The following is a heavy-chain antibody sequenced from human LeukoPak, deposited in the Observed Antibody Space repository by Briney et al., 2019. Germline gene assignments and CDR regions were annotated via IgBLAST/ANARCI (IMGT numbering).Heavy chain of an antibody. V-gene: IGHV3-21*01. J-gene: IGHJ4*02. CDR3: AREVAGSFDY. D-gene: IGHD3-10*01. CDR2: ISSSSSYT. Sequence: GGSLRLSCAASGFTFSSYSMNWVRQAPGKGLEWVSSISSSSSYTYYADSVKGRFTISRDNSKNTLYLQMNSLRAEDTAVYYCAREVAGSFDYWGQGTLVTVSS. CDR1: GFTFSSYS.